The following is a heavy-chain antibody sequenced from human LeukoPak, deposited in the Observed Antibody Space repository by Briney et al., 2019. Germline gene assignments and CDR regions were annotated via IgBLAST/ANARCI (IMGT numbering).Heavy chain of an antibody. D-gene: IGHD6-25*01. CDR1: GFSFSSYG. CDR2: IRYDGSSK. Sequence: GGSLRLSCAASGFSFSSYGMHWVRQAPGKGLEWVAFIRYDGSSKYYADSVKGRFTISRDNSKNTLYLQMNSLRAEDTAVYSCAKGIGGYAFDYGGQGTLVTVSS. V-gene: IGHV3-30*02. CDR3: AKGIGGYAFDY. J-gene: IGHJ4*02.